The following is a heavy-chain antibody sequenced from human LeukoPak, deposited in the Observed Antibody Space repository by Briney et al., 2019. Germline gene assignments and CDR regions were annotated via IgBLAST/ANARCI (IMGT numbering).Heavy chain of an antibody. D-gene: IGHD1-26*01. V-gene: IGHV3-23*01. Sequence: GGSLRLSCTASGFTFSSYTMSWVRQAPGKGLEWVSTTSSGGGSTYYADSVRGRFTISRDNSKNTLYLQVNSLRAEDTAVYYCAKGGKWDVTPFDYWGQGTLVTVSS. CDR2: TSSGGGST. J-gene: IGHJ4*02. CDR1: GFTFSSYT. CDR3: AKGGKWDVTPFDY.